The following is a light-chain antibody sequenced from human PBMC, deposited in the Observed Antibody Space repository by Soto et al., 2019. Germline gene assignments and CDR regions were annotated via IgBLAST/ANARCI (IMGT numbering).Light chain of an antibody. CDR1: QSVSSSY. CDR2: GAS. J-gene: IGKJ3*01. V-gene: IGKV3-20*01. CDR3: QQYGSSPFT. Sequence: DIVLTQSPGTLYLSPGERATLSCRASQSVSSSYLAWYQQKPGQAPRLLIYGASSRATGIPDRFSGSGSGTDFTLTISRLEPEDFAVYYCQQYGSSPFTFGPGTKVDIK.